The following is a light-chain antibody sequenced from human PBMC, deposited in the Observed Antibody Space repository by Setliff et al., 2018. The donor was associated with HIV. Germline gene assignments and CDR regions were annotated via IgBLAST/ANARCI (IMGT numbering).Light chain of an antibody. J-gene: IGLJ3*02. V-gene: IGLV2-14*03. CDR1: SSDIGAYDY. Sequence: ASLSGSPGQPITISCTGTSSDIGAYDYVSWYQQHPGKAPKLIIYDVSSRPSGVSYRFSGSKSDNTASLTISGLQAEDEADYYCYSSTTSSTWVFGGGTKVTV. CDR2: DVS. CDR3: YSSTTSSTWV.